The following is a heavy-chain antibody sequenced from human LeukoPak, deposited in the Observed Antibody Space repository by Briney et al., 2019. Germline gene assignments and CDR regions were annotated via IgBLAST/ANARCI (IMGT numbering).Heavy chain of an antibody. Sequence: SVKVSYKASGGTFSSYAISWVRQAPGQGLEWMGGIIPIFGTANYAQKFQGRVTITADESTSTAYMELSSLRSEDTAVYYCARASLDGYNQRYYFDYWGQGTLVTVSS. J-gene: IGHJ4*02. V-gene: IGHV1-69*01. CDR1: GGTFSSYA. D-gene: IGHD5-24*01. CDR2: IIPIFGTA. CDR3: ARASLDGYNQRYYFDY.